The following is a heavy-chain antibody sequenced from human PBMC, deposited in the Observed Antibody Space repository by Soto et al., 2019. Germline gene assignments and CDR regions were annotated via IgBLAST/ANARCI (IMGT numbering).Heavy chain of an antibody. CDR1: GYTFSSYG. J-gene: IGHJ4*02. D-gene: IGHD2-21*02. CDR2: INTNSGNP. Sequence: ASVKVSCKASGYTFSSYGINWVRQAPGQGLEWMGWINTNSGNPNYAQKFQDRVIMTTDTSTGTAYMEMRSLTSDDTAVYYCARKKCFGDCHSFDYWGQGTQVTVSS. V-gene: IGHV1-18*01. CDR3: ARKKCFGDCHSFDY.